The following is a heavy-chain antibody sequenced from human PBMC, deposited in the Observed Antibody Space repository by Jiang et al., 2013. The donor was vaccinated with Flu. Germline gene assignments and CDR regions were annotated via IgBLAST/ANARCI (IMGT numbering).Heavy chain of an antibody. Sequence: YIYYSGSTYYNPSLKSLVTISVDTSKNQFSLKLSSVTAADTAVYYCAREDDSSGYFDYWGQGTLVTVSS. V-gene: IGHV4-31*01. CDR2: IYYSGST. CDR3: AREDDSSGYFDY. D-gene: IGHD3-22*01. J-gene: IGHJ4*02.